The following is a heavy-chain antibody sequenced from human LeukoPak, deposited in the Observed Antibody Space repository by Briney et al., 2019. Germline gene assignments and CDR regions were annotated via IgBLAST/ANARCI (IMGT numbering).Heavy chain of an antibody. Sequence: SETLSLTCTVSGGSISSYYWSWIRQPAGKGLEWIGRIYTSGSTNYNPSLKSRVTISVDTSKNQFSLKLSSVTAADTAVYYCAREPHSMKYYYGSGSLAGILDVWGKGTTVTVSS. D-gene: IGHD3-10*01. CDR2: IYTSGST. V-gene: IGHV4-4*07. CDR3: AREPHSMKYYYGSGSLAGILDV. J-gene: IGHJ6*04. CDR1: GGSISSYY.